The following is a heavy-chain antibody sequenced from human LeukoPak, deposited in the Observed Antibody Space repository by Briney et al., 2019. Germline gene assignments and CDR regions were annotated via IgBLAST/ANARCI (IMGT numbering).Heavy chain of an antibody. CDR1: GYTFTSYG. J-gene: IGHJ4*02. Sequence: VASVKVSCKASGYTFTSYGISWVRQAPGQGLEWMGWISAYNGNTNYAQKLQGRVTMTKDTSTSTAYMELRSLRSDDTAVYYCARFSSSWSDFDYWGQGTLVTVSS. CDR2: ISAYNGNT. V-gene: IGHV1-18*01. CDR3: ARFSSSWSDFDY. D-gene: IGHD6-13*01.